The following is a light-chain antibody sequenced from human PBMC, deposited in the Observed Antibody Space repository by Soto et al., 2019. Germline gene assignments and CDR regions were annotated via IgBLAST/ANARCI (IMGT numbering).Light chain of an antibody. CDR2: EVT. CDR3: CSSVGSYV. J-gene: IGLJ1*01. CDR1: SSDVENYKL. V-gene: IGLV2-23*02. Sequence: SVLNQPASGSGFPGQCGTISRNATSSDVENYKLVSWYQQHPGKAPKLIIYEVTKRPSGVSNRFSGSKSANTASLTISGLQPEDEADYYCCSSVGSYVFGTGTKVTVL.